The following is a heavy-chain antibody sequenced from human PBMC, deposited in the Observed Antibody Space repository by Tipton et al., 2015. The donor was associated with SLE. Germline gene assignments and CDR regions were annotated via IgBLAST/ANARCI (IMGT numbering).Heavy chain of an antibody. CDR3: AREYSGYGFDY. D-gene: IGHD5-12*01. V-gene: IGHV4-59*01. CDR1: GGSFSGYY. J-gene: IGHJ4*02. CDR2: IYYSGST. Sequence: TLSLTCAVYGGSFSGYYWSWIRQPPGKGLEWIGYIYYSGSTNYNPSLKSRVTISVDTSKNQFSLKLSSVTAADTAVYYCAREYSGYGFDYWGQGTLVTVSS.